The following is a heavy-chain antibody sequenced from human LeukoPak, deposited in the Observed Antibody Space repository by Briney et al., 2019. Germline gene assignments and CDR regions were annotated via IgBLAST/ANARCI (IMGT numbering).Heavy chain of an antibody. CDR1: GFTFSSYS. Sequence: GGSLRLSCAASGFTFSSYSMNWVRQAPGKGLEWVSSISSSSSYIYYADSVKGRFTISRDNAKNSLYLQMNSLRAEDTAVYYCARDVGQLVLVNAFDIWGQGTMVTVSS. D-gene: IGHD6-6*01. J-gene: IGHJ3*02. CDR2: ISSSSSYI. CDR3: ARDVGQLVLVNAFDI. V-gene: IGHV3-21*01.